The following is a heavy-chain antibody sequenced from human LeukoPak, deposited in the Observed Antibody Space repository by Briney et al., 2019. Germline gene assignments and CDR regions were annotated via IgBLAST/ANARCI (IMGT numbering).Heavy chain of an antibody. D-gene: IGHD4-23*01. J-gene: IGHJ4*02. CDR2: IYNNGNT. V-gene: IGHV3-53*01. CDR3: GREVTGGKPFDY. CDR1: GSTVSSNY. Sequence: GGSLRLSCAASGSTVSSNYMSWVRQAPGKGLEWVSVIYNNGNTYYADSVKGRFTISRDNSKNTLYLQMNSLRAEDTAVYYCGREVTGGKPFDYWGQGTLVTVSS.